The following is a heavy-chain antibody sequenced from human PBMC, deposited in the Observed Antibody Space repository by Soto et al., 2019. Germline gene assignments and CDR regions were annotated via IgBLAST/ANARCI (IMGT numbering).Heavy chain of an antibody. Sequence: QVQLVESGGGVVQPGRSLTVSCAASGFTFSNYGMHWVRQAPDKGLEWVAVIWYDGSRKYYADSVKGRFTISRDDSKKTLYLEMNSLRVDYTAVYYCVRADSCLDSTAPWGQGTLVTVSS. V-gene: IGHV3-33*01. CDR2: IWYDGSRK. J-gene: IGHJ5*02. D-gene: IGHD3-22*01. CDR3: VRADSCLDSTAP. CDR1: GFTFSNYG.